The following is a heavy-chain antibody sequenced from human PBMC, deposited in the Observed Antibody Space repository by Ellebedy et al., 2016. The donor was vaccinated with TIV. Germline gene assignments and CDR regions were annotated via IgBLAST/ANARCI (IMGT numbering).Heavy chain of an antibody. J-gene: IGHJ3*01. Sequence: AASVKVSCKASGYTFIAHYIHWVRQAPGQGPEWMGWINPIGGGSHRAQNFQDWFTMTRDTSTNTVYMELRRLKSDDTAIYYCARGMHYGTNVFDLWGRGTMVTVSS. D-gene: IGHD1-7*01. CDR2: INPIGGGS. V-gene: IGHV1-2*04. CDR1: GYTFIAHY. CDR3: ARGMHYGTNVFDL.